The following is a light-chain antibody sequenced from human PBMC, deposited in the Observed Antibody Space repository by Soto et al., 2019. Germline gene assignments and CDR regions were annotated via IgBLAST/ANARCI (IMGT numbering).Light chain of an antibody. Sequence: IVLTQSPCTLSLSPGERATLSCKPSQSVSSNYLAWYQQKPGQAPRLLIYGASSRATGIPDRLSGSGSGTDFTLTISSLQPEDFATYYCQQSDSTPLTFGGGTKVDI. J-gene: IGKJ4*01. CDR1: QSVSSNY. V-gene: IGKV3-20*01. CDR3: QQSDSTPLT. CDR2: GAS.